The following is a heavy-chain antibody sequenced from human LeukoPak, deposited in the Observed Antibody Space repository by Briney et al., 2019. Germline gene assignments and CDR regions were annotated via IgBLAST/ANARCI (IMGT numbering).Heavy chain of an antibody. CDR3: ARAPPPPEYCSGGSCYSLWSRFDP. CDR1: GGTFSSYA. Sequence: SVKVSCKASGGTFSSYAISWVRQAPGQGLEWMGGIIPIFGTANYAQKFQGRATITADKSTSTAYMELSSLRSEDTAVYYCARAPPPPEYCSGGSCYSLWSRFDPWGQGTLVTVSS. V-gene: IGHV1-69*06. J-gene: IGHJ5*02. D-gene: IGHD2-15*01. CDR2: IIPIFGTA.